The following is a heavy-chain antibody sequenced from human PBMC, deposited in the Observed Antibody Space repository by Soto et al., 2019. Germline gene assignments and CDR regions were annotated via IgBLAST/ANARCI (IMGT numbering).Heavy chain of an antibody. CDR3: ARATVQTLYYYYCMDV. J-gene: IGHJ6*02. CDR1: GYAFTAFY. Sequence: ASVKVSCKTSGYAFTAFYIHWVRQAPGQGLEWMGWINPNSGDTIYAQKFQGRVTMTRDTSISTAYMELSSLRYDDTAVYYCARATVQTLYYYYCMDVWGQGTTVTVSS. V-gene: IGHV1-2*02. D-gene: IGHD3-16*01. CDR2: INPNSGDT.